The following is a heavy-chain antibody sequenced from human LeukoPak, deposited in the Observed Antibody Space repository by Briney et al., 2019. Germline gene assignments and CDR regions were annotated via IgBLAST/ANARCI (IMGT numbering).Heavy chain of an antibody. CDR2: ISSTSSYI. Sequence: GGSLRLSCAASGFTFSRYSMNWVRQAPGKGLEWVSSISSTSSYIFYADSLKGRFTISRDNAKNSLYLQLNSLRAEDTAVYYCARDYDSSWYLDSWGQGTLVAVSS. V-gene: IGHV3-21*01. J-gene: IGHJ4*02. CDR3: ARDYDSSWYLDS. CDR1: GFTFSRYS. D-gene: IGHD6-13*01.